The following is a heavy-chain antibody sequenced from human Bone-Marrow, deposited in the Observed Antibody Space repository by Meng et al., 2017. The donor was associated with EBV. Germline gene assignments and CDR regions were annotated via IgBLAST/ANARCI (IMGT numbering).Heavy chain of an antibody. Sequence: VQWVQCAGEGKKPGSSVKVSCKTSGGPFRNYAISWVRQAPGQGLEWLGGFLPTLGAPNYAQKFHGRVSITADESTSTHYMDLSSLRSEDTAMYYCASESGRGYTPDYWGQGTLVTVSS. CDR1: GGPFRNYA. V-gene: IGHV1-69*01. J-gene: IGHJ4*02. D-gene: IGHD3-10*01. CDR3: ASESGRGYTPDY. CDR2: FLPTLGAP.